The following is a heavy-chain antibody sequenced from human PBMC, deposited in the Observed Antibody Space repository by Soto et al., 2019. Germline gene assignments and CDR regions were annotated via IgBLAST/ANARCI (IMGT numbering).Heavy chain of an antibody. D-gene: IGHD3-3*01. J-gene: IGHJ5*02. V-gene: IGHV1-3*01. CDR2: INAGNGNT. Sequence: VSVKVSCKASGYTFTSYAMHWVRQAPGQRLEWMGWINAGNGNTKYSQKFQGRVTITRDTSASTAYMELSSLRSEDTAVYYCARDQITIFGVVPNWFDPWGQGTLVTVSS. CDR3: ARDQITIFGVVPNWFDP. CDR1: GYTFTSYA.